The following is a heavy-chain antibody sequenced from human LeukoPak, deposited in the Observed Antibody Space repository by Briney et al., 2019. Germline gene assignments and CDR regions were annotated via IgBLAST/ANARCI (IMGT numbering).Heavy chain of an antibody. Sequence: GGSLRLSCAASGFTFDDYAMHWVRQAPGKGLEWVSGISWNSGSIGYADSVKGRFTISRDNAKNSLYLQMNSLRAEDTAVYYCARDTEGSGSRPYDYWGQGTLVTVSS. CDR3: ARDTEGSGSRPYDY. V-gene: IGHV3-9*01. J-gene: IGHJ4*02. CDR1: GFTFDDYA. CDR2: ISWNSGSI. D-gene: IGHD3-10*01.